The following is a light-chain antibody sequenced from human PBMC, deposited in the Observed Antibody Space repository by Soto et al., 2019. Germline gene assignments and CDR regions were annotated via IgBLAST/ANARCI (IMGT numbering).Light chain of an antibody. J-gene: IGKJ5*01. Sequence: DIQMTQSPSSLSASVGDRVTITCRASQSISSYLNWYQQKPGKAPKLLIYAASSLQSGVPSRFSGSGSGTEFTLTISSLQSEDFAIYFCHQYNNWLITFGQGTQLEIK. CDR2: AAS. V-gene: IGKV1-39*01. CDR3: HQYNNWLIT. CDR1: QSISSY.